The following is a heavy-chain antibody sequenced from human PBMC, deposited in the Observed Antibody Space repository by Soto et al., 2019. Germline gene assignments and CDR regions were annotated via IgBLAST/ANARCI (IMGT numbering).Heavy chain of an antibody. D-gene: IGHD2-2*01. CDR3: ARRGCSSTSCDDYFDY. CDR1: GFTFSSYD. Sequence: EVQLVESGGGLVQPGGSLRLSCAASGFTFSSYDMHWVRQATGKGLEWVSAIGTAGDTYYPGSVKGRFTISRENAKNSWYLQMNSLRAGDTAVYYCARRGCSSTSCDDYFDYWGQGTLVTVSS. CDR2: IGTAGDT. J-gene: IGHJ4*02. V-gene: IGHV3-13*01.